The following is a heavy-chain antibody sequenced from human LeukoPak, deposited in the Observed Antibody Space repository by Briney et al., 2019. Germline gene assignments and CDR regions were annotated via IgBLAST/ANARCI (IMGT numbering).Heavy chain of an antibody. J-gene: IGHJ3*02. Sequence: GASLKVSCKASGYTFTSYAMNWVRQAPGQGLEWMGWINTNTGNPTYAQGFTGRFVFSLDTSVSTAYLQISSLKAEDTAVYYCARPQYPQWLAFRDAFDIWGQGTMVTVSS. CDR2: INTNTGNP. V-gene: IGHV7-4-1*02. CDR1: GYTFTSYA. CDR3: ARPQYPQWLAFRDAFDI. D-gene: IGHD6-19*01.